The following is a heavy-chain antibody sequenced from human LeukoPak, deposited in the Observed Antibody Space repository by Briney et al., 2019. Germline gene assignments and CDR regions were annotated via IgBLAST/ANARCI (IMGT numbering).Heavy chain of an antibody. CDR2: ISITSDYI. Sequence: GESLRLSCAASGFTFSSYTMNWVRQAPGKGLEWVSSISITSDYIYYPDSMKGRFTISRDNAKNSLYLQMNSLRAEDTAVYYCARARSSGSYRVVNAFDVWGQGTMVTVSS. D-gene: IGHD1-26*01. V-gene: IGHV3-21*01. J-gene: IGHJ3*01. CDR3: ARARSSGSYRVVNAFDV. CDR1: GFTFSSYT.